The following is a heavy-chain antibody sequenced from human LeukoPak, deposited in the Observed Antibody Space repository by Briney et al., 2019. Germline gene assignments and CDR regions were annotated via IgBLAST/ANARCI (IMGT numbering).Heavy chain of an antibody. V-gene: IGHV4-39*07. Sequence: PSETLSLTRTVSGGSISSSSYYWGWIRQPPGKGLEWTGSIYYSGRTYYNPSLKSRVTISIDTSNQFSLRLTSMTAADTAVYYCACGLQSATTEFDWGQGTLVTVSS. D-gene: IGHD1-26*01. CDR3: ACGLQSATTEFD. J-gene: IGHJ4*02. CDR1: GGSISSSSYY. CDR2: IYYSGRT.